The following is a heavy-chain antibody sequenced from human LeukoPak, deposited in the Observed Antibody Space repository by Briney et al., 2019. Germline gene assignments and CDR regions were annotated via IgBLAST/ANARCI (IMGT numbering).Heavy chain of an antibody. J-gene: IGHJ3*02. D-gene: IGHD3-22*01. Sequence: SETLSLTCTVSGGSISSSSYYWGWIRQPPGKGLEWIGSIYYSGSTYYNPSLKSRVTISVDTSKNQFSLKLSSVTAADTAVYYCARGTTRYYYDSSGYPGHAFDIWGQGTMVTVSS. V-gene: IGHV4-39*07. CDR1: GGSISSSSYY. CDR2: IYYSGST. CDR3: ARGTTRYYYDSSGYPGHAFDI.